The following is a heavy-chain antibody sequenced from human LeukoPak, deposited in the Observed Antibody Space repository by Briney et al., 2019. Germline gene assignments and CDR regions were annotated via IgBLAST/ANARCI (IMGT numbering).Heavy chain of an antibody. D-gene: IGHD3-10*02. Sequence: NPSETLSLTCTVSGGSISSGGYYWSWIRQHPGKGLEWIGYIYYSGSTYYNPSLKSRVTISVDTSKNQFSLKLSSVTAADTAVYYCAREARGPNVRPPKYYFDYWGQGTLVTVSS. CDR3: AREARGPNVRPPKYYFDY. CDR1: GGSISSGGYY. J-gene: IGHJ4*02. V-gene: IGHV4-31*03. CDR2: IYYSGST.